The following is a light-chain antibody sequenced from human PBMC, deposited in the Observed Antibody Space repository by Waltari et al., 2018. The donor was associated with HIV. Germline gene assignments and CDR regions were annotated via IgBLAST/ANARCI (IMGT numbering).Light chain of an antibody. J-gene: IGKJ5*01. CDR3: QQSYGAPFT. CDR2: GAS. V-gene: IGKV1-39*01. CDR1: QKISRY. Sequence: IQMTQSPSALSASVGHTVTLTCRASQKISRYLNWYQKKVGEAPKLLVYGASSLQSGVPARFRGSGSGSEYFLSISSLKSDDFATYFCQQSYGAPFTFG.